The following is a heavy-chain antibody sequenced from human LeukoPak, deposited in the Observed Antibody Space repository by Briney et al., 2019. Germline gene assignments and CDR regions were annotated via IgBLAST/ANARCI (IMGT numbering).Heavy chain of an antibody. CDR3: AKGARGSSWLAIDY. Sequence: PGGSLRLSCAASGFTFSSYGMHWVRQAPGKGLEWVAFIRYDGSNKYYADSVKGRFTISRDNSKNTLYLQMNSLRAEDTAVYYCAKGARGSSWLAIDYWGQGTLVTVSS. V-gene: IGHV3-30*02. D-gene: IGHD6-13*01. CDR1: GFTFSSYG. J-gene: IGHJ4*02. CDR2: IRYDGSNK.